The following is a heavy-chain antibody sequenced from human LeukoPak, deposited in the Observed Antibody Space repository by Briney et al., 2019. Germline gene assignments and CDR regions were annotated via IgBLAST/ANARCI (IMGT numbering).Heavy chain of an antibody. J-gene: IGHJ6*03. D-gene: IGHD6-13*01. CDR3: ARVHSSPIYYMDV. Sequence: PSETLSLTCAVCGGSFSGYYWSWIRQPPGKGLEWIGEINHSGSTNYNPSLKSRVTISVDTSKNQFSLKLSSVTAADTAVYYCARVHSSPIYYMDVWGKGTTVTVSS. CDR2: INHSGST. CDR1: GGSFSGYY. V-gene: IGHV4-34*01.